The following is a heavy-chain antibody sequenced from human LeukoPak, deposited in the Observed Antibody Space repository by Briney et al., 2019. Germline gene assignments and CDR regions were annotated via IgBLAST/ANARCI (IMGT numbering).Heavy chain of an antibody. J-gene: IGHJ4*02. V-gene: IGHV6-1*01. CDR2: TYYRSKWYN. D-gene: IGHD2-15*01. CDR1: ADSVTSNSAA. Sequence: SQTLSLTCAISADSVTSNSAAWNWIRQSPSRGLEWLGSTYYRSKWYNDYAVSVKSRITINPDTSKNQFSLQLNSVTPEDTAVYYCARGQLGYCSGGDCYNFDSWGQGALVTVSS. CDR3: ARGQLGYCSGGDCYNFDS.